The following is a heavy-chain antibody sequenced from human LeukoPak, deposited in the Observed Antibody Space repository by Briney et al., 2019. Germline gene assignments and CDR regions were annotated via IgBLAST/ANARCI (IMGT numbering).Heavy chain of an antibody. D-gene: IGHD1-1*01. CDR2: IIPIFGTA. Sequence: SVKVSCKASGGTFSSYAISWVRQAPGQGLKWMGGIIPIFGTANYAQKFQGRVTITTDESTSTAYMELSSLRSEDTAVYYCARAELERSGYYFDYWGQGTLVTVSS. J-gene: IGHJ4*02. V-gene: IGHV1-69*05. CDR3: ARAELERSGYYFDY. CDR1: GGTFSSYA.